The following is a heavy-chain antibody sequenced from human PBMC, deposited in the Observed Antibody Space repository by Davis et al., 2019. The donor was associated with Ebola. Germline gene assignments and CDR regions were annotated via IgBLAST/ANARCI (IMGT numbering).Heavy chain of an antibody. V-gene: IGHV3-9*01. D-gene: IGHD6-19*01. CDR3: AKDSEAVAGPSFDY. CDR2: ISWNSGSI. J-gene: IGHJ4*02. CDR1: GFTFDDYA. Sequence: PGGSLRLSCAASGFTFDDYAMHWVRQAPGKGLEWVSGISWNSGSIGYADSVKGRFTISRDNAKNSLYLQMNSLRAEDTALYYCAKDSEAVAGPSFDYWGQGTLVTVSS.